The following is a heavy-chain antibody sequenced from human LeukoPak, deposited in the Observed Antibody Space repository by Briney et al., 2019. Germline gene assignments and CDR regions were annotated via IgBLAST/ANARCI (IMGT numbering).Heavy chain of an antibody. CDR3: AREVRELPTDRYFDY. D-gene: IGHD1-26*01. J-gene: IGHJ4*02. V-gene: IGHV1-69*13. CDR2: IIPIFGTA. CDR1: GYTLTELS. Sequence: SVKVSCKVSGYTLTELSMHWVRQAPGQGLEWMGGIIPIFGTANYAQKFQGRVTITADESTSTAYMELSSLRSEDTAVYYCAREVRELPTDRYFDYWGQGTLVTVSS.